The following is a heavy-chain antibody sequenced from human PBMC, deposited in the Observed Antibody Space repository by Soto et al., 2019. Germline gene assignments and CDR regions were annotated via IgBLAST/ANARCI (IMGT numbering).Heavy chain of an antibody. CDR2: IYPGDSDT. V-gene: IGHV5-51*01. Sequence: GESLKISCKGSGYSFTSYWIGWVRQMPGKGLEWMGIIYPGDSDTRYSPSFQGQVTISADKSISTAYLQWSSLKASDTAKYSCARRLPDSYKETKRYYYYYMDVWGKGTTVTVSS. CDR3: ARRLPDSYKETKRYYYYYMDV. D-gene: IGHD1-1*01. J-gene: IGHJ6*03. CDR1: GYSFTSYW.